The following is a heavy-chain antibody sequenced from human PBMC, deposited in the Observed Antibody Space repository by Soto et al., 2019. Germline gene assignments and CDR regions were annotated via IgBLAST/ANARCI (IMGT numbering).Heavy chain of an antibody. CDR2: INAFNGNT. CDR3: AKDPVAGTYFDY. CDR1: GYTFISYG. Sequence: QVQLVQSGAEVKKPGASVKVSCKASGYTFISYGISWVRQAPGQGLEWMGWINAFNGNTNYAQKLQGRVTMTRDTSTSTAYMELRSLRSDDTAVYYCAKDPVAGTYFDYWGQGTLVTVSS. J-gene: IGHJ4*02. V-gene: IGHV1-18*01. D-gene: IGHD6-19*01.